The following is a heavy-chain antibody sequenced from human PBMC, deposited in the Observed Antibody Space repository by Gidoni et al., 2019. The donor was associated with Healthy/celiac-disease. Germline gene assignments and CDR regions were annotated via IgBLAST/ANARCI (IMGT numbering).Heavy chain of an antibody. V-gene: IGHV4-39*01. CDR3: ARHPTYYYDSSGYYYGWFDP. D-gene: IGHD3-22*01. J-gene: IGHJ5*02. CDR2: IYYSGST. Sequence: QLQLQESGPGLVKPSETLSLTCTVPGGSISSRSYSWGLIRQPPGKGLEWIGSIYYSGSTYYNPSLKSRVTISVDTSKNQFSLKLSSVTAADMAVYYCARHPTYYYDSSGYYYGWFDPWGQGTLVTVSS. CDR1: GGSISSRSYS.